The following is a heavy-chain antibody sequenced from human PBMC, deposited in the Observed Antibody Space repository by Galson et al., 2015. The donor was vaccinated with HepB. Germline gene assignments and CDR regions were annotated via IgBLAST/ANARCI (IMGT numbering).Heavy chain of an antibody. V-gene: IGHV3-30*04. J-gene: IGHJ6*02. CDR2: ISYDGSKK. Sequence: SLRLSCAASGFTFTNYAMHWVRQAPGKGLEWVAVISYDGSKKYYADSVKGRFTISRDNSKNTLYLQMDSLRAEDTAVYYCARDHGGKGKNYFYYGMDVWGQGTTVTVSS. D-gene: IGHD4-23*01. CDR1: GFTFTNYA. CDR3: ARDHGGKGKNYFYYGMDV.